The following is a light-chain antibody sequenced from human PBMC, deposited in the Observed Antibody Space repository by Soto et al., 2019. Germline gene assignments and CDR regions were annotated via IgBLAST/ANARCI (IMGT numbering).Light chain of an antibody. V-gene: IGLV2-14*01. Sequence: QSALTQPASVSGSPGQSITISCTGTSSDVGGYNYVSWYQQHPGKAPKLMIYDVSNRPSGVSNRFSGSKSGNTASLTISGLQAEDEADYYCSSYTSSITLYVFGTGTKLTFL. CDR3: SSYTSSITLYV. J-gene: IGLJ1*01. CDR2: DVS. CDR1: SSDVGGYNY.